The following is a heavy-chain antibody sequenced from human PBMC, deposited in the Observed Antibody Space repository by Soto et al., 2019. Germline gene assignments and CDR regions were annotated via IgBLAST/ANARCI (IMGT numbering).Heavy chain of an antibody. D-gene: IGHD5-18*01. J-gene: IGHJ3*02. V-gene: IGHV3-21*02. CDR1: GFTFSSSD. Sequence: EVQLVESGGGLVKPGGSLRLSCAASGFTFSSSDMTWVRQAPGKGLEWVSSISSPSTYIYYADSVKDRFTISRDNGRNLLYLQMDSLRAGETGVYFRPVTLATPDSRPPFYILGQGTMVNVSS. CDR2: ISSPSTYI. CDR3: PVTLATPDSRPPFYI.